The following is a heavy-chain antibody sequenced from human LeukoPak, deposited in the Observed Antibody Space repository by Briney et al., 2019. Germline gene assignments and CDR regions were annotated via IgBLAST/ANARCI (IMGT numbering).Heavy chain of an antibody. CDR1: GGSFSGYY. V-gene: IGHV4-34*01. CDR3: ARGITVVVPAAILGAAFDP. CDR2: INHSGST. J-gene: IGHJ5*02. Sequence: SETLSLTCAVYGGSFSGYYWSWIRQPPGKGLEWIGEINHSGSTNYNPSLKSRVTISVDTSKNQFSLRLSSVTAADTAVYYCARGITVVVPAAILGAAFDPWGQGTLVTVSS. D-gene: IGHD2-2*02.